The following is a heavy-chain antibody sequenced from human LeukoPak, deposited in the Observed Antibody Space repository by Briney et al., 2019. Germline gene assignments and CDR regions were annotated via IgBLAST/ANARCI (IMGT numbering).Heavy chain of an antibody. D-gene: IGHD2-15*01. J-gene: IGHJ4*02. V-gene: IGHV3-30*02. CDR3: AKQWSFDY. CDR2: IWSDGTNK. CDR1: GFTFSSYG. Sequence: GGSLRLSCAASGFTFSSYGMRWVRQAPGKGLEWVAFIWSDGTNKYYADSVKGRFTLSRDNSKNTLYLQMNSLRAEDTAVYYCAKQWSFDYWGQGTLVTVSS.